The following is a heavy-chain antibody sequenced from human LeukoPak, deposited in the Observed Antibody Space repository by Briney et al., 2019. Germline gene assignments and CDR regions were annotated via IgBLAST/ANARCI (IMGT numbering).Heavy chain of an antibody. CDR1: GFTFSSYS. V-gene: IGHV3-21*01. D-gene: IGHD6-19*01. J-gene: IGHJ4*02. CDR3: ARDFQPYGIAVGHPEH. Sequence: PGGSLRLSCTASGFTFSSYSMNWLRQAPGKGLEWVSSISSSSSYIYYAASVKGRFTISRDHAKNPLYLQMNSLRGEDTGVYYCARDFQPYGIAVGHPEHWGQGTRVPGSS. CDR2: ISSSSSYI.